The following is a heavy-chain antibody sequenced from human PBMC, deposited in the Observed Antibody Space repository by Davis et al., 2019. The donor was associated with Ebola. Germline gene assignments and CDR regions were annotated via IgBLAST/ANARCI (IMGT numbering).Heavy chain of an antibody. Sequence: ASVEVSCKASGYTFNAFFMHWVRQAPGQGPQWMGRINPKSGATKYAQNFQGRVTMTRDTSISTAYMELSRLRSDDTAVYYCARAVGCSSTSCLYYYYGMDVWGKGTTVTVSS. CDR2: INPKSGAT. CDR3: ARAVGCSSTSCLYYYYGMDV. D-gene: IGHD2-2*01. J-gene: IGHJ6*04. CDR1: GYTFNAFF. V-gene: IGHV1-2*06.